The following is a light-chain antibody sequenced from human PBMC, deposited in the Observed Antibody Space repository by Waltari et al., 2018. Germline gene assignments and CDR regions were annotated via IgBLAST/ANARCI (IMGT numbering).Light chain of an antibody. CDR2: ANC. V-gene: IGLV1-44*01. Sequence: QSVLTQPPSTSGTPGQRVTISCSGSTSNIGTNTVTWYQLLPGTAPTTVIFANCARPSGVPDRCSASKSGTSASLVISGLQSDDEADYFCATWDDSLSGRVFGGGTKVTVL. J-gene: IGLJ3*02. CDR1: TSNIGTNT. CDR3: ATWDDSLSGRV.